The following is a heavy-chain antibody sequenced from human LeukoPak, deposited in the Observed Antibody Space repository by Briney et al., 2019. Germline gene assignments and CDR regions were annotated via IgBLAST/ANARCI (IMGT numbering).Heavy chain of an antibody. CDR3: ARDGKRFLEWFYGMDV. Sequence: KTGGSLRLSCAASGFTFSDYYMSWIRQAPGKGLEWVSYISSSGSTIYYADSVKGRFTISRDNAKNSLYLQMNSLRAEDTAVYYCARDGKRFLEWFYGMDVWGQGTTVTVSS. CDR2: ISSSGSTI. CDR1: GFTFSDYY. D-gene: IGHD3-3*01. J-gene: IGHJ6*02. V-gene: IGHV3-11*01.